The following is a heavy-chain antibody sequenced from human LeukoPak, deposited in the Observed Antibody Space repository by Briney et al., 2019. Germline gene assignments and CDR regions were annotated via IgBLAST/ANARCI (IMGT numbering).Heavy chain of an antibody. CDR1: GGSVSSGSYY. J-gene: IGHJ4*02. CDR3: ARDAADSMAGTGGGFDY. D-gene: IGHD6-19*01. V-gene: IGHV4-61*02. Sequence: SETLSLTCTVSGGSVSSGSYYWSWIRQPAGKGLEWIGRIYTSGSTNYNPSLKSRVTMSVDTSKNQFSLKLSSVTAADTAVYYCARDAADSMAGTGGGFDYWGQGTLVTVSS. CDR2: IYTSGST.